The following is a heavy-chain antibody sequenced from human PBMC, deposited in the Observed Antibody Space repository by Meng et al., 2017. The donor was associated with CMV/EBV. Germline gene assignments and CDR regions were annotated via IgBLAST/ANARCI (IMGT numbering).Heavy chain of an antibody. Sequence: LSLTCAASGFTFSSYEMNWVRQAPGKGLEWVSYISSSGSTIYYADSVKGRFTISRDNAKNSLYLQMNSLRAEDTAVYYCARVLGSSSLYYYYGMDVWGQGTTVTVSS. CDR3: ARVLGSSSLYYYYGMDV. CDR2: ISSSGSTI. V-gene: IGHV3-48*03. CDR1: GFTFSSYE. D-gene: IGHD6-6*01. J-gene: IGHJ6*02.